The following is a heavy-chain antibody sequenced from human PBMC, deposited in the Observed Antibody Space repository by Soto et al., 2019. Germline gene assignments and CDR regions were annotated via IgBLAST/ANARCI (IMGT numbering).Heavy chain of an antibody. CDR1: GGSFSGYY. D-gene: IGHD2-15*01. CDR3: AGPSVYCSGGSCYPLTEYFQH. V-gene: IGHV4-34*01. CDR2: INHSGST. J-gene: IGHJ1*01. Sequence: SETLSLTCAVYGGSFSGYYWSWIRQPPGKGLEWIGEINHSGSTNYNPSLKSRVTISVDTSKNQFSLKLSSVTAADTAVYYCAGPSVYCSGGSCYPLTEYFQHWGQGTLVTVS.